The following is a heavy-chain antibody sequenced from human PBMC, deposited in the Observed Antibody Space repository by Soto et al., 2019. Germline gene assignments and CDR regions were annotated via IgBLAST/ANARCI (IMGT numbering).Heavy chain of an antibody. D-gene: IGHD7-27*01. CDR1: GGSITSDYSC. CDR3: ARGPSGDKVHY. V-gene: IGHV4-30-4*01. CDR2: IFDSGTT. J-gene: IGHJ4*02. Sequence: QVQLQESGPGLVKPSQTLSLTCTVSGGSITSDYSCWSWIRQPPGEGLEWIGHIFDSGTTYTNPSPRSQVALSLDAPQNPFSLTLSSVTAADTAVYYCARGPSGDKVHYWGQGALVTVSS.